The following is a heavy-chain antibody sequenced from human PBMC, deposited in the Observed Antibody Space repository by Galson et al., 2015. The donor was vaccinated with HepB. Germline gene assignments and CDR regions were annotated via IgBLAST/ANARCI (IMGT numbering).Heavy chain of an antibody. J-gene: IGHJ4*02. D-gene: IGHD5-12*01. CDR2: ISAYNGHT. CDR1: YTFTSYS. CDR3: GRGGYGGYALDY. V-gene: IGHV1-18*04. Sequence: YTFTSYSISWVRQAPGQGPEWMAWISAYNGHTNYAQKFQGRVTVTTDTSTSIVYMELRSLRADDTAVYYCGRGGYGGYALDYWGQGTLVTVSS.